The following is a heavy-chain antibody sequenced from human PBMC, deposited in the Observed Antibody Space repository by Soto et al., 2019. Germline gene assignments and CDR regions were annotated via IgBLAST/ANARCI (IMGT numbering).Heavy chain of an antibody. D-gene: IGHD2-8*01. CDR3: ASLNIVLMVYAFDY. CDR2: IYYSGST. J-gene: IGHJ4*02. V-gene: IGHV4-39*01. CDR1: GGSISSSSYY. Sequence: SETLSLTCTVSGGSISSSSYYWGWIRQPPGKGLEWIGSIYYSGSTYYNPSLKSRVTISVDTSKNQFSLKLSSVTAADTAVYYCASLNIVLMVYAFDYWGQGTLVTVSS.